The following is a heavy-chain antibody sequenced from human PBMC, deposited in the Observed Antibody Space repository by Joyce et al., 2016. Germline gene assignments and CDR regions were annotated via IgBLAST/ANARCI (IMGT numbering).Heavy chain of an antibody. CDR1: GFTVSSHY. D-gene: IGHD2-21*02. CDR3: GTSDCRGDCRKLDY. J-gene: IGHJ4*02. Sequence: EVQLVESGGDLVQPGGSLRLSCAASGFTVSSHYMGWVRQAPGKGLEWVSVIYGAGCTNYAEAVRGRVTSWRDNSKNTVLLQMNSLTAEDTALYYCGTSDCRGDCRKLDYWGQGTLVTVSS. V-gene: IGHV3-66*01. CDR2: IYGAGCT.